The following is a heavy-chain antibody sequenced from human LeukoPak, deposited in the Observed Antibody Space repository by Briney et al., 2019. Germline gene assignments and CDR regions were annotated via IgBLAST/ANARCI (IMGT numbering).Heavy chain of an antibody. CDR1: GFTFSSYA. Sequence: GGSLRLTCAASGFTFSSYAMHWVRQAPGKGLEWVAVISYDGSNKYYADSVKGRFTISRDNSKNTLYLQMNSLRAEDTAVYYCAKDYLLSAWEPRGMDVWGQGTTVTVSS. J-gene: IGHJ6*02. D-gene: IGHD1-26*01. V-gene: IGHV3-30*04. CDR3: AKDYLLSAWEPRGMDV. CDR2: ISYDGSNK.